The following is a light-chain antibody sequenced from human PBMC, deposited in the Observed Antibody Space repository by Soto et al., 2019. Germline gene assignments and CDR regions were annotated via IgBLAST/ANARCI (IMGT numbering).Light chain of an antibody. CDR2: DAS. CDR3: QQRRSWLIT. CDR1: QSVNIY. Sequence: EIVLTQSPATLSLSPGERATLSCWASQSVNIYLAWYQQKPGQAPRLLISDASNRATGIPARFSGSGSGTDFTLTISSLEPEDFAVYYCQQRRSWLITFGQGTRLEIK. J-gene: IGKJ5*01. V-gene: IGKV3-11*01.